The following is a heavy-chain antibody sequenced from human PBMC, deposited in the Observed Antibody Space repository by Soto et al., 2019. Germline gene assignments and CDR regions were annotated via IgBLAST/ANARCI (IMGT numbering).Heavy chain of an antibody. Sequence: QVQLVQSGAEVKKPGASVKVSCKASGYTFTSYDINWVRQATGQGLEWMGWMNPNSGNTGYAQKFQGRVTMTRNTFISTAYMELSRLRSELTAVYYFARGISKPGDYSYYLGQGTRVTVSS. CDR2: MNPNSGNT. D-gene: IGHD4-17*01. CDR3: ARGISKPGDYSYY. J-gene: IGHJ4*02. V-gene: IGHV1-8*01. CDR1: GYTFTSYD.